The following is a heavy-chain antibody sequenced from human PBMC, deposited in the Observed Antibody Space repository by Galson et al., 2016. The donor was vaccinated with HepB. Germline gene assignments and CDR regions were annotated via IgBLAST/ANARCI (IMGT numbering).Heavy chain of an antibody. CDR2: IAYDETNT. CDR1: GFTFSSYG. Sequence: SLRLSCAASGFTFSSYGMHWVRQAPGKGLEWVANIAYDETNTYYADSVKGRFTISRDNSKNTLYLQMNSLRAEDTAVYYCAREGAATDVVAFDIWGQGTMVTVSS. V-gene: IGHV3-30*03. J-gene: IGHJ3*02. CDR3: AREGAATDVVAFDI. D-gene: IGHD2-15*01.